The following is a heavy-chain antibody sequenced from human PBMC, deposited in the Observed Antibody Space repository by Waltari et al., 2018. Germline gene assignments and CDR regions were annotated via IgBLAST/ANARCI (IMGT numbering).Heavy chain of an antibody. CDR2: IIPIFGTA. CDR1: GGTFSSYA. Sequence: QVQLVQSGAEVKKPGSSVKVSCKASGGTFSSYAISWVRQAPGQGLEWMGRIIPIFGTANYAHKFQGRVTITADKSTSTAYMELSSLRSEDTAVYYCAKTSGGDYYYYYYMDVWGKGTTVTVSS. V-gene: IGHV1-69*08. D-gene: IGHD3-10*01. J-gene: IGHJ6*03. CDR3: AKTSGGDYYYYYYMDV.